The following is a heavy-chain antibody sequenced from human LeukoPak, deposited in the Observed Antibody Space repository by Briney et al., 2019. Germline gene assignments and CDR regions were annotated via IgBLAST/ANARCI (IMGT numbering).Heavy chain of an antibody. Sequence: ASVKVSCTASGYTFTGYYIHWVRQAPGQGLEWMGWINPNSGGTNYAQKFQGRVTMTRDTSISTAYMELSRLRSDDTAVYYCARDGCSSTSCYTFEAWFDPWGQGTLVTVSS. D-gene: IGHD2-2*02. J-gene: IGHJ5*02. CDR2: INPNSGGT. V-gene: IGHV1-2*02. CDR1: GYTFTGYY. CDR3: ARDGCSSTSCYTFEAWFDP.